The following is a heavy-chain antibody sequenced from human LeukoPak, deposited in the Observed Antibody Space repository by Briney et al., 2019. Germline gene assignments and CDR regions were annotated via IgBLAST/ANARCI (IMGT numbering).Heavy chain of an antibody. J-gene: IGHJ4*02. V-gene: IGHV3-23*01. D-gene: IGHD1-7*01. CDR1: GFTFSSYA. CDR2: ISGSGGST. CDR3: ARDVPGTTVASRPFDY. Sequence: GGSLRLSCAASGFTFSSYAMSWVRQAPGKGLEWVSAISGSGGSTYYADSVEGRFTISRDNSKNTLYLQMNSLRAEDTAVYYCARDVPGTTVASRPFDYWGQGTLVTVSS.